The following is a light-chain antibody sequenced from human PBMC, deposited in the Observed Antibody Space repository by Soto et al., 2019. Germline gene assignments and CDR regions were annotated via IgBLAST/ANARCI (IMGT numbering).Light chain of an antibody. Sequence: EIVMTQAPATLSVSPGETATLSCRASQSVTYNLAWYQQKPGHGPRLLIYGAFTRATGIPARFSGSGSGTEYTLTISSLQSEDFAVYYCQHYKNWPPLTFGGGTKVEIK. CDR2: GAF. CDR3: QHYKNWPPLT. J-gene: IGKJ4*01. V-gene: IGKV3-15*01. CDR1: QSVTYN.